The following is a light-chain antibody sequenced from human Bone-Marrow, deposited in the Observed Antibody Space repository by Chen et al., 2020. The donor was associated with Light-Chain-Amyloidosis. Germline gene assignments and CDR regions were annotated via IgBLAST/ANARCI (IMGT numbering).Light chain of an antibody. J-gene: IGKJ3*01. CDR3: QQSYTTPRVT. CDR1: QSISNY. V-gene: IGKV1-39*01. Sequence: DFQMTQSPSSLSASVGDRVTIACRASQSISNYLNCYQQKPAKAPKLLIYAASSLQSGVPSRFSGSGSGTDFTLTINSLQPEDFATYYCQQSYTTPRVTFGPGTKVDIK. CDR2: AAS.